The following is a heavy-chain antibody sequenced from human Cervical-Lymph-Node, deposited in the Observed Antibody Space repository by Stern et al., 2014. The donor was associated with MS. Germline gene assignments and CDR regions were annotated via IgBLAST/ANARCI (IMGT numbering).Heavy chain of an antibody. CDR1: GFTVSRDY. D-gene: IGHD1-1*01. CDR2: IASVGST. V-gene: IGHV3-53*01. CDR3: ARDTSSPERSDW. J-gene: IGHJ4*02. Sequence: EVQLVESGGGVIQPGGSLRLSCTASGFTVSRDYMNWVRQAPGKGLEWVSLIASVGSTFYTDSVKGRFTISRDDSKNTVYLHMTSLRAEDTAMYYCARDTSSPERSDWWGQGTLVTVSS.